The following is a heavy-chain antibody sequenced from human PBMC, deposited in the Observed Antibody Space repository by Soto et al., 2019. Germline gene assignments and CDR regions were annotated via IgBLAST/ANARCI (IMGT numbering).Heavy chain of an antibody. J-gene: IGHJ5*02. CDR2: ISYDGGNK. CDR1: GFTFSSYA. Sequence: GGSLRLSCAASGFTFSSYAMHWVRQAPGKGLEWVAVISYDGGNKYYADSVKGRFTISRDNSKNTLYLQMNSLRAEDTAVYYCARDKRWLPWVGGYWFDPWGQGTLVTVSS. CDR3: ARDKRWLPWVGGYWFDP. V-gene: IGHV3-30-3*01. D-gene: IGHD3-10*01.